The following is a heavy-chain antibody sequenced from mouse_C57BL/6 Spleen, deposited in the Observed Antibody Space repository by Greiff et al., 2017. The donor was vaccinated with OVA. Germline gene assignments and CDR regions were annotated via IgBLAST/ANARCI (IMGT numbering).Heavy chain of an antibody. Sequence: QVQLKQPGAELVKPGASVKLSCKASGYTFTSYWMHWVKQRPGQGLEWIGMIHPNSGSTNYNEKFKSKATLTVDKSSSTAYMQLSSLTSEDSAVYYCAREEVTVVATSYYFDYWGQGTTLTVSS. J-gene: IGHJ2*01. CDR2: IHPNSGST. CDR1: GYTFTSYW. V-gene: IGHV1-64*01. D-gene: IGHD1-1*01. CDR3: AREEVTVVATSYYFDY.